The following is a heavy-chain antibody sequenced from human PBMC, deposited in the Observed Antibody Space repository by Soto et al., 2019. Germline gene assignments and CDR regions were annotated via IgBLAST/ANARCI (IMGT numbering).Heavy chain of an antibody. J-gene: IGHJ4*02. CDR3: ARALLWFGELLSLGGDY. V-gene: IGHV1-2*02. Sequence: ASVKVSCKASGYTFTGYYMHWVRQAPGQGLEWMGWINPNSGGTNYAQKFQGRVAMTRDTSISTAYMELSRLRSDDTAVYYCARALLWFGELLSLGGDYWGQGTLVTVSS. CDR2: INPNSGGT. CDR1: GYTFTGYY. D-gene: IGHD3-10*01.